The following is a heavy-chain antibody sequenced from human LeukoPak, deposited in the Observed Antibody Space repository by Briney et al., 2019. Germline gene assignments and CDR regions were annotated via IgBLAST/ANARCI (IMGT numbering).Heavy chain of an antibody. V-gene: IGHV4-4*07. Sequence: SETLSLTCTVSGGSISNYYWSWIRQPAGKGLEWSGRIHSSGSTDYNPSLKSRVTISVDKSKNQFSLRLSSVIAADTAVYFCARDRCEGYCTSFDSWGQGTLVTVSS. J-gene: IGHJ5*01. CDR2: IHSSGST. CDR1: GGSISNYY. D-gene: IGHD2-8*01. CDR3: ARDRCEGYCTSFDS.